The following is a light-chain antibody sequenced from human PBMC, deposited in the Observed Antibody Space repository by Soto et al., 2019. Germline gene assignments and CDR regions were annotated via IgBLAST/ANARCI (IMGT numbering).Light chain of an antibody. Sequence: EIVLTQSPGTLSLSPGERATLSCRASQSVSGSSLAWYQHKPGQAPRLLIYGASSRATGIPDRFSGSGSGTDFRFIMSRLEPEDFKMYYWHHDVSVPHTFGPVTELENK. CDR3: HHDVSVPHT. CDR2: GAS. J-gene: IGKJ2*01. CDR1: QSVSGSS. V-gene: IGKV3-20*01.